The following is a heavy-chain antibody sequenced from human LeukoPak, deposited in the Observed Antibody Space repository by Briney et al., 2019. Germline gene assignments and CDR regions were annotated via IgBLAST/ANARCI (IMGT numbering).Heavy chain of an antibody. Sequence: SETLSLTCTVSGDSISSSTYYWGWIRQPPGKGLEWDGNIYHSGSTYYNPSLKSRVTMSVDTSKNQFSLKLSSVTAGDTAVYYCARRCGSTSCFRYWGQGTQVTVAS. CDR3: ARRCGSTSCFRY. CDR2: IYHSGST. CDR1: GDSISSSTYY. V-gene: IGHV4-39*01. J-gene: IGHJ4*02. D-gene: IGHD2-2*01.